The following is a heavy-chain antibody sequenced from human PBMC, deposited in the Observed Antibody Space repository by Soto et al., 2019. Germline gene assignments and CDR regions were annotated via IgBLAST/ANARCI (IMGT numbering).Heavy chain of an antibody. Sequence: EVQLVESGGGLVQPGGSLRLSCAASGFSISGYWMSWVRQAPGKGLEWVANIKQDGSAKNYVDSVKGRFTISRDNAKNYLYMQMNSLRAEDTAVYYCARAMSADHGDYGWDSWGQGTLVAVSS. CDR3: ARAMSADHGDYGWDS. D-gene: IGHD4-17*01. CDR1: GFSISGYW. J-gene: IGHJ4*02. V-gene: IGHV3-7*01. CDR2: IKQDGSAK.